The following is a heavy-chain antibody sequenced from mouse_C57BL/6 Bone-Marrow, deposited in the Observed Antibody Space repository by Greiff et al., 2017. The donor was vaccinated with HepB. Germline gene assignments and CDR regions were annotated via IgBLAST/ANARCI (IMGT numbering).Heavy chain of an antibody. CDR2: ISDGGSYT. CDR1: GFTFSSYA. J-gene: IGHJ3*01. V-gene: IGHV5-4*01. Sequence: EVKLMDSGGGLVKPGGSLKLSCAASGFTFSSYAMSWVRQTPEKRLEWVETISDGGSYTYYPDNVKGRFTISRDNAKNNLYLQMSHLKSEDTAMYYCAREGEGDSSGPAWFAYWGQGTLVTVSA. D-gene: IGHD3-2*02. CDR3: AREGEGDSSGPAWFAY.